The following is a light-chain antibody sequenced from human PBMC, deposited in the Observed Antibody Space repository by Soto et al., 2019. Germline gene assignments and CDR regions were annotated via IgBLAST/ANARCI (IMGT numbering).Light chain of an antibody. CDR2: DAS. CDR1: QRVSSY. Sequence: EIVLTQSPATRSLSPGERATLSCSASQRVSSYLAWYQQKPGQAPRLLIYDASNRATGIPARFSGSGSGTDFTLTISSLEPEDFAVYYCQQPGNWPPFSFRQGTKLEIK. J-gene: IGKJ2*01. V-gene: IGKV3-11*01. CDR3: QQPGNWPPFS.